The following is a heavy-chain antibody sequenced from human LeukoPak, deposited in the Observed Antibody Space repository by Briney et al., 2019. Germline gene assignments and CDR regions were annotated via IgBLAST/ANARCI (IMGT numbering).Heavy chain of an antibody. CDR2: ISAYNGNT. CDR1: GYTFTSYG. J-gene: IGHJ5*02. Sequence: ASVKVSCEAFGYTFTSYGISWVRQAPGQGLEWMGWISAYNGNTNYAQKLQGRVTMTTDTSTSTAYMELRGLRSDDTAVYYCARVRIAVAGTERKNWFDPWGQGTLVTVSS. CDR3: ARVRIAVAGTERKNWFDP. D-gene: IGHD6-19*01. V-gene: IGHV1-18*01.